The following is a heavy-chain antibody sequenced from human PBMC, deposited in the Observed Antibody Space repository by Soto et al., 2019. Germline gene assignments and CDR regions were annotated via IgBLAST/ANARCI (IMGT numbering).Heavy chain of an antibody. J-gene: IGHJ6*02. V-gene: IGHV4-59*12. CDR3: ARDVEYSSPLGMDV. CDR2: IYYSGST. Sequence: PSETLSLTCTVSGGSISSYYWSWIRQPPGKGLEWIGYIYYSGSTNYNPSLKSRVTISVDTSKNQFSLKLSSVTAADTAVYYCARDVEYSSPLGMDVCGQGTTVTVSS. CDR1: GGSISSYY. D-gene: IGHD6-6*01.